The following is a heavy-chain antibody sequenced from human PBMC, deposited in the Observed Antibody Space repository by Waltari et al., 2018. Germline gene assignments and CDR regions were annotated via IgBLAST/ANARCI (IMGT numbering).Heavy chain of an antibody. CDR1: GYTFTGYY. CDR2: INPNSGGT. Sequence: QVQLVQSGAEVKKPGASVKVSCKASGYTFTGYYMHWVRQAPGQGLEWMGWINPNSGGTNYAQKVQGRVTMTRDTSISTAYMELSRLRSDDTAVYYCARDLVAGEAHWGQGTLVTVSS. V-gene: IGHV1-2*02. CDR3: ARDLVAGEAH. J-gene: IGHJ4*02. D-gene: IGHD6-19*01.